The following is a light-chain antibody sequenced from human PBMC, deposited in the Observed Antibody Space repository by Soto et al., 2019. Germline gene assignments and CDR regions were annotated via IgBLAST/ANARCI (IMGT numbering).Light chain of an antibody. CDR2: SNN. CDR3: ETWDGSLNGRV. V-gene: IGLV1-44*01. CDR1: TSNIGSAA. Sequence: QSVLTQPPSASGTPGQRVTISCSGSTSNIGSAAVNWFQHLPGTAPKLLIYSNNQRPSGVPDRFSGSKSGTSASLAISGLRSDDEADYYCETWDGSLNGRVFGGGTKLTVL. J-gene: IGLJ3*02.